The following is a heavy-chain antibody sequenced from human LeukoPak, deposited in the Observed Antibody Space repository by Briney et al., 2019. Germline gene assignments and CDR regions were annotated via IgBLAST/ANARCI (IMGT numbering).Heavy chain of an antibody. Sequence: SETLSLTCTVSGGSISSGDYYWSWIRQPPGKGLEWIGYIYYSGSTYYNPSLKSRVTISVDTSKNQFSLKLSSVTVADTAVYYCASYPYSNPYYFDYWGQGTLVTVSS. CDR2: IYYSGST. J-gene: IGHJ4*02. CDR1: GGSISSGDYY. CDR3: ASYPYSNPYYFDY. V-gene: IGHV4-30-4*01. D-gene: IGHD4-11*01.